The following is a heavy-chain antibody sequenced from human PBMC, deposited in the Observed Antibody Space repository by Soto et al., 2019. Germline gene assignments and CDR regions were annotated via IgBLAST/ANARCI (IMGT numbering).Heavy chain of an antibody. CDR1: GYIFINYG. D-gene: IGHD2-2*01. Sequence: VNVSCMSSGYIFINYGITGVRQAPGQGLEWMGWISGYNGNTKYADKRQGRVTTTTDTSTTTAYMELRSLRSDDTAVYYCARDEVPAGTWFDPWGQGTRAPVS. CDR3: ARDEVPAGTWFDP. J-gene: IGHJ5*02. CDR2: ISGYNGNT. V-gene: IGHV1-18*01.